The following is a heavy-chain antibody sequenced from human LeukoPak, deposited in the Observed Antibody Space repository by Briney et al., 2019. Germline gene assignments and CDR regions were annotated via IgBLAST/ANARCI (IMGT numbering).Heavy chain of an antibody. J-gene: IGHJ4*02. CDR2: INSDGSST. CDR3: ARKESGSGYYRAFDY. Sequence: GGSLRLSCAASGFTFSSYWMHWVRQAPGKGLVWVSRINSDGSSTSYADSVKGRFTISRDNAKNTLYLQMNSLRAEDTAVYYCARKESGSGYYRAFDYWGQGTLGTVSS. CDR1: GFTFSSYW. V-gene: IGHV3-74*01. D-gene: IGHD3-3*01.